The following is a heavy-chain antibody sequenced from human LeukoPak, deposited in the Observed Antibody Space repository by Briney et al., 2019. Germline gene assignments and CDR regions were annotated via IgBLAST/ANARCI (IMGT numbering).Heavy chain of an antibody. V-gene: IGHV3-30*02. J-gene: IGHJ3*01. CDR3: AKWPLN. Sequence: GGSLRLSCAASGFTFSTYDVHWVRQAPGKGLEWVAFIQSDGSNKQCTDSVKGRFTISRDNSNNTLYLQMNSLRAEDTAVYYCAKWPLNWGQGTMVTVSS. CDR2: IQSDGSNK. CDR1: GFTFSTYD.